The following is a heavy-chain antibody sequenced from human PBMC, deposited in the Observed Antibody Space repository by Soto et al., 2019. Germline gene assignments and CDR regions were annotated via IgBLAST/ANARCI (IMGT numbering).Heavy chain of an antibody. CDR3: AREGGAETLYYFDY. CDR2: IIPILGIA. V-gene: IGHV1-69*08. J-gene: IGHJ4*02. D-gene: IGHD1-26*01. Sequence: QVQLVQSGAEVKKPGSSVKVSCKASGGTFSSYTISWVRQAPGQGLEWMGRIIPILGIANYAQKSQGRVTITADKSTSTAYMELSSLRSEDTAVYYCAREGGAETLYYFDYWGQGTLVTVSS. CDR1: GGTFSSYT.